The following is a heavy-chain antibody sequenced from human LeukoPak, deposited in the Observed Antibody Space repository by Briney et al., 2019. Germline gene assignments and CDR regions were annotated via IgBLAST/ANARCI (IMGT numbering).Heavy chain of an antibody. J-gene: IGHJ4*02. CDR3: AKRTDYSNYGPFDY. Sequence: GGSLRLSCAASGFTFSSYAMSWVRRAPGKGLEWVSAISGSGGSTYYADSVKGRFTISRDNSKNTLFLQMNSLRAEDTAVYYCAKRTDYSNYGPFDYWGQGTLVTVSS. CDR1: GFTFSSYA. V-gene: IGHV3-23*01. CDR2: ISGSGGST. D-gene: IGHD4-11*01.